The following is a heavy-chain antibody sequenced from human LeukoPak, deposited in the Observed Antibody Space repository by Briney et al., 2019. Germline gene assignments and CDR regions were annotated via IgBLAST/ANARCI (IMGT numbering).Heavy chain of an antibody. CDR1: GFTFSSYA. D-gene: IGHD3-10*01. CDR2: ISGSGGST. CDR3: AKDNYYGSGSYYYYYYYMDV. J-gene: IGHJ6*03. V-gene: IGHV3-23*01. Sequence: EPGGSLRLSCAASGFTFSSYAMSWVRQAPGKGLEWVSAISGSGGSTYYADSVKGRFTISRDNSKNTLYLQMNSLRAEDTAVYYCAKDNYYGSGSYYYYYYYMDVWGKGTTVTVSS.